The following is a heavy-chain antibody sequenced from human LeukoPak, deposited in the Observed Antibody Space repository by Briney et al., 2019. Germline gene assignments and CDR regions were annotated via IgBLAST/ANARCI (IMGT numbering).Heavy chain of an antibody. CDR1: GYTFTAYY. CDR3: GRGIQSFDP. Sequence: ASVKVSCKASGYTFTAYYIHWVRQAPGQGLEWMGRINPENGDTNYAQKFQDRVTITRDTSMSAAYREISRLTYDDTAVYYCGRGIQSFDPWGQGTLVTVSS. V-gene: IGHV1-2*06. J-gene: IGHJ5*02. CDR2: INPENGDT.